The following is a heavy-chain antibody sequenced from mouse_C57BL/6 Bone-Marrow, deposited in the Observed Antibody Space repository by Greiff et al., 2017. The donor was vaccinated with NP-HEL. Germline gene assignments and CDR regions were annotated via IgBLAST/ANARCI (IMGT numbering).Heavy chain of an antibody. CDR1: GYTFTDYN. Sequence: EVQLVESGPELVKPGASVKIPCKASGYTFTDYNMDWVKQSHGKSLEWIGDINPNNGGTIYNQKFKGKATLTVDKSSSTAYMELRSLTSEDTAVYYCATDYDEAWFAYWGQGTLVTVSA. J-gene: IGHJ3*01. V-gene: IGHV1-18*01. D-gene: IGHD2-4*01. CDR2: INPNNGGT. CDR3: ATDYDEAWFAY.